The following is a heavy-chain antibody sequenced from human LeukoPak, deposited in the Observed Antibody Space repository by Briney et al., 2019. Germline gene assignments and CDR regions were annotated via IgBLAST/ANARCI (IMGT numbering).Heavy chain of an antibody. J-gene: IGHJ6*03. V-gene: IGHV3-20*04. CDR3: ARGGISIFGVVIYMDV. CDR1: GFTFDDYG. CDR2: INWNGGST. Sequence: GGSLRLSCAASGFTFDDYGISWVRQAPGKGLEWVSGINWNGGSTGYADSVKGRFTIPRDNAKNSLYLQMNSLRAEDTALYYCARGGISIFGVVIYMDVWGKGTTVTVSS. D-gene: IGHD3-3*01.